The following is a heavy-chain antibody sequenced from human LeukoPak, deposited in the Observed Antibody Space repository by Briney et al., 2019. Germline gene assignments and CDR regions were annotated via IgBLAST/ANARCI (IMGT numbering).Heavy chain of an antibody. CDR3: AYYDYVWGSPGPFDY. D-gene: IGHD3-16*01. CDR2: IYYSGST. CDR1: GGSISSSSYY. J-gene: IGHJ4*02. V-gene: IGHV4-39*07. Sequence: PSETLSLTCTVSGGSISSSSYYWGWIRQPPGKGLEWIGSIYYSGSTYYNPSLKSRVTISVDTSKNQFSLKLSSVTAADTAVYYCAYYDYVWGSPGPFDYWGQGTLVTVSS.